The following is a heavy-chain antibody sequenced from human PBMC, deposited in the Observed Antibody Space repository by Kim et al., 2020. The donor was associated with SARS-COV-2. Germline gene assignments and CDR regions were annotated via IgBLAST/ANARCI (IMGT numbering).Heavy chain of an antibody. D-gene: IGHD1-26*01. J-gene: IGHJ3*02. V-gene: IGHV3-7*04. Sequence: YDVEAVKGGFTISRDNAKNPLYVQMNSLRAEDTAVYYCARVGAPEDAFDIWGQGTMVTVSS. CDR3: ARVGAPEDAFDI.